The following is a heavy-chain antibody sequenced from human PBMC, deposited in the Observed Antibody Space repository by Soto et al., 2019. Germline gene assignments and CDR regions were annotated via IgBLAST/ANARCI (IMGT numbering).Heavy chain of an antibody. Sequence: QLQLQESGPGLVKPSETLSLACTVSGGSISSNSYYWDWIRQPPGNGLEWIGSMYYSGATYHNPSLQSRVTISVDTSKIQFSLHLSSVTAADTAVYYCARHAAYDSVWGKSDGSDYWGQGTLVTVSS. CDR1: GGSISSNSYY. D-gene: IGHD3-16*01. CDR3: ARHAAYDSVWGKSDGSDY. CDR2: MYYSGAT. V-gene: IGHV4-39*01. J-gene: IGHJ4*02.